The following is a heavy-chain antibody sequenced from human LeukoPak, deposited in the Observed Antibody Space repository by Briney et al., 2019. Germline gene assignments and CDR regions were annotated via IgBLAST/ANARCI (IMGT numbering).Heavy chain of an antibody. CDR1: GGSISSNY. J-gene: IGHJ5*02. V-gene: IGHV4-59*01. CDR3: ARSSGRLWFDP. Sequence: PSETLSLTCTVSGGSISSNYWSWIRQPPGKGLEWIGYIYFSGSSNNNPSLKSRVTISVDTSKNQFSLKLSSVTAADTVVYYCARSSGRLWFDPWGQGTLVTVSS. CDR2: IYFSGSS. D-gene: IGHD6-19*01.